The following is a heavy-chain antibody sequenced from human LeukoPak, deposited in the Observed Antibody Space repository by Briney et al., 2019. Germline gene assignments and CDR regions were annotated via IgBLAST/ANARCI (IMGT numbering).Heavy chain of an antibody. CDR3: ASRYSRRYPFAY. Sequence: PSETLSLTCAVSSGSISSTNCWTWVRQPPGKGLEWIGEIYDSGSTNYNPSLKSRVTISVDKSKNQFSLKLSSVTAADTAVYYCASRYSRRYPFAYCGQGNLVTVSS. CDR1: SGSISSTNC. V-gene: IGHV4-4*02. CDR2: IYDSGST. D-gene: IGHD6-13*01. J-gene: IGHJ4*02.